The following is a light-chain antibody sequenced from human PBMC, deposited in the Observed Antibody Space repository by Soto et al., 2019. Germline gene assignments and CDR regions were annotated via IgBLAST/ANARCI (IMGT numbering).Light chain of an antibody. J-gene: IGKJ2*01. Sequence: DIVMTQTPLSSPVTLGQPASISCRSSQSLVHSDGNTYLSWLQQGPGQPPRLLIYKISNRLSGVPDRFSGSGAGTDFTLISSRVEAEDVGVYYCMQATQFPYTFGQGTKLDIK. V-gene: IGKV2-24*01. CDR3: MQATQFPYT. CDR1: QSLVHSDGNTY. CDR2: KIS.